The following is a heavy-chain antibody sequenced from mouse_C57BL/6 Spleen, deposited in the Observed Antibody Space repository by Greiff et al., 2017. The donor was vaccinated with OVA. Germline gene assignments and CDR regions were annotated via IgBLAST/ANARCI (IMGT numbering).Heavy chain of an antibody. J-gene: IGHJ3*01. CDR2: ISSGGEYI. Sequence: EVQGVESGEGLVKPGGSLKLSCAASGFTFSSYAMSWVRQTPEKRLEWVAYISSGGEYIYYADTVKGRFTISRDNARNTLYLQMSSLKSEDTAMYYCTRDSSPGFAYWGQGTLVTVSA. CDR1: GFTFSSYA. D-gene: IGHD3-2*01. V-gene: IGHV5-9-1*02. CDR3: TRDSSPGFAY.